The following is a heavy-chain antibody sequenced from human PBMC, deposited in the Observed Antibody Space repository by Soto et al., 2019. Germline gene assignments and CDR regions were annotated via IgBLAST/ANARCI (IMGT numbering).Heavy chain of an antibody. D-gene: IGHD3-16*01. Sequence: QVHLVQSGAEVRKPGSSVKVSCKTSGGTFSTYTIYWVRQAPGQGLEWMGRIIHLFGTTKYAQNFQDRVTITAEESTSTTYMELSRLRAEDTAVYYCARRLDDRADEGFDVWGEGTAVTVSA. J-gene: IGHJ3*01. CDR1: GGTFSTYT. CDR3: ARRLDDRADEGFDV. CDR2: IIHLFGTT. V-gene: IGHV1-69*18.